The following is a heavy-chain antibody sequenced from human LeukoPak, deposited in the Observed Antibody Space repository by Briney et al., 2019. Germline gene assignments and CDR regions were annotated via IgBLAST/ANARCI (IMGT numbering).Heavy chain of an antibody. CDR2: IIPIFGTA. Sequence: GASVKVSCKASGYSFTDYYMHWVRQAPGQGLEWMGGIIPIFGTANYAQKFQGRVTITADESTSTAYMELSSLRSEDTAVYYCARDRFGHYYDSSGYYYWFDPWGQGTLVTVSS. CDR3: ARDRFGHYYDSSGYYYWFDP. J-gene: IGHJ5*02. CDR1: GYSFTDYY. D-gene: IGHD3-22*01. V-gene: IGHV1-69*13.